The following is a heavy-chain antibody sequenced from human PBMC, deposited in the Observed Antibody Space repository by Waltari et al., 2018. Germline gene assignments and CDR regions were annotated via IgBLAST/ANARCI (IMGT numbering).Heavy chain of an antibody. V-gene: IGHV3-49*04. Sequence: EVQLVESGGGLVQPGRSLRLSCTASGFTFGDYAMSWVRQAPGKGLEWVGFIRSKAYGGTTEYAASVKGRFTISRDDSKSIAYLQMNSLKTEDTAVYYCTRDRSTQYDFWSGYYRLGDYWGQGTLVTVSS. J-gene: IGHJ4*02. D-gene: IGHD3-3*01. CDR2: IRSKAYGGTT. CDR3: TRDRSTQYDFWSGYYRLGDY. CDR1: GFTFGDYA.